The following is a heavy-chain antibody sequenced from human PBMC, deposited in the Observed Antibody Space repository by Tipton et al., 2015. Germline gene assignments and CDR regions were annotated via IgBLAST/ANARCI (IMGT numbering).Heavy chain of an antibody. V-gene: IGHV1-69*06. CDR2: ILPIFVTA. Sequence: QSGAEVKKPGSSVKVSCKASGGTFSSFAISWVRQAPGQGPEWMGGILPIFVTANYAHKFRGRVTITADKSTSTAYMELSSLRSEDTAVHYCARLISGASGAFDVWGQGTMVTVSS. CDR3: ARLISGASGAFDV. J-gene: IGHJ3*01. D-gene: IGHD2-15*01. CDR1: GGTFSSFA.